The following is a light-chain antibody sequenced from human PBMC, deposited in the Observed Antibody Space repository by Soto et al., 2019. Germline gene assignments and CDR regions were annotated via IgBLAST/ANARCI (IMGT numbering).Light chain of an antibody. Sequence: QSVLTQPPSVSGAPVQRVTISCTGSSSNIGAGYDVHWYQQLPGTAPKLLIYGNNNRPSGVPDRFSGSKSGTSASLAITGLQAEDEADYYCQSYDTSLSAVVFGGGTKVTVL. V-gene: IGLV1-40*01. CDR1: SSNIGAGYD. CDR2: GNN. CDR3: QSYDTSLSAVV. J-gene: IGLJ3*02.